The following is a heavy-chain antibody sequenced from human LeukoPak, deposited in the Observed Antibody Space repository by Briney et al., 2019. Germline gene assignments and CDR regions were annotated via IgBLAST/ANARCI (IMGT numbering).Heavy chain of an antibody. V-gene: IGHV3-21*01. J-gene: IGHJ4*02. CDR3: ARGGGYCSGGSCYYFDY. Sequence: GGSLRLSCAASGFTFSSYEMNWVRQAPGKGLEWVSSISSSSSYIYYADSVKGRFTISRDNAKNSLYLQMNSLRAEDTAVYYCARGGGYCSGGSCYYFDYWGQGTLVTVSS. CDR1: GFTFSSYE. D-gene: IGHD2-15*01. CDR2: ISSSSSYI.